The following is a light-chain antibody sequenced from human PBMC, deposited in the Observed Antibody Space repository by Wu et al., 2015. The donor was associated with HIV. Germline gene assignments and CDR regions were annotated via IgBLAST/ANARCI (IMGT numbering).Light chain of an antibody. V-gene: IGKV3-15*01. CDR1: QNINSN. Sequence: EIVMTQSPGTLSVSPGEGVTLSCRASQNINSNLAWYQQKPGQAPRLLIYGATTRATGVPARFSGSGSGTEFTLTISSLQPDDFATYYCQQYNSYPLTFGGGTKVEIK. CDR2: GAT. CDR3: QQYNSYPLT. J-gene: IGKJ4*01.